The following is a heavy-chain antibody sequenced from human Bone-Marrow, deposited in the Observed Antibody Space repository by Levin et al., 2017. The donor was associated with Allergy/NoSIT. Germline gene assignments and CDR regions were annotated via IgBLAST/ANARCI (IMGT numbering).Heavy chain of an antibody. J-gene: IGHJ6*02. V-gene: IGHV1-46*01. Sequence: GESLKISCQASGYTFASYYMHWVRQAPGQGLEWMGIINPSGGSTSYAQKFQGRVTMTRDTSTSTVYMELSSLRSEDTAVYYCARDLGVLWFGELSEHYYDYGMDVWGQGTTVTVSS. D-gene: IGHD3-10*01. CDR2: INPSGGST. CDR3: ARDLGVLWFGELSEHYYDYGMDV. CDR1: GYTFASYY.